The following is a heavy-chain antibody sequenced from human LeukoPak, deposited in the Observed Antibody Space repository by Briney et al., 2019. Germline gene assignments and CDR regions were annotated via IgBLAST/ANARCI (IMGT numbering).Heavy chain of an antibody. J-gene: IGHJ4*02. CDR1: GFTVSSSY. V-gene: IGHV3-66*01. Sequence: GGSLRLSCAASGFTVSSSYMSWVRQAPGKGLEWVSVISSAGTTYYADSVKGRFTISRDNSKNTVYLEMNSLRAEDTAVYYCARGPGGGNSWYDYWGQGTLVTVSS. CDR3: ARGPGGGNSWYDY. D-gene: IGHD6-13*01. CDR2: ISSAGTT.